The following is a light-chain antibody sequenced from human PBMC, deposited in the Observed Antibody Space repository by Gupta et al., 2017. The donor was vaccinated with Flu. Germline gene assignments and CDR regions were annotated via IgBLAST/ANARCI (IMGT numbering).Light chain of an antibody. J-gene: IGLJ2*01. CDR3: GTWDNSLSTGV. CDR2: ENN. V-gene: IGLV1-51*02. Sequence: QSVLTQPPSVSAAPGQKVTISCSGSSSNIGNNYVAWYQQLPGTAPKLLIYENNQRPSEVPDRFSGSKSGTSAALDITGLLAGDEAVYYCGTWDNSLSTGVFGGGTKLTVL. CDR1: SSNIGNNY.